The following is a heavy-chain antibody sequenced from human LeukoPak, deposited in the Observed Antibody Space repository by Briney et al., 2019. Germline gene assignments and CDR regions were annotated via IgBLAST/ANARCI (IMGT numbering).Heavy chain of an antibody. CDR2: ISSSSSTI. Sequence: GGSLRLSCAASGFTFSSYAMNWARQAPGKGLEWVSYISSSSSTIYYADSVKGRFTISRDNAKNSLYLQMNSLRAEDTAVYYCARRGDLTGYYRGSEAFDIWGQGTMVTVSS. V-gene: IGHV3-48*04. CDR3: ARRGDLTGYYRGSEAFDI. J-gene: IGHJ3*02. CDR1: GFTFSSYA. D-gene: IGHD3-9*01.